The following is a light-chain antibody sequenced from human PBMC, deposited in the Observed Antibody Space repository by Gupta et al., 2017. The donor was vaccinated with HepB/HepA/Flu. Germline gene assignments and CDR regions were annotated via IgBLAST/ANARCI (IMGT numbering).Light chain of an antibody. CDR2: NDS. CDR3: QVWDSSNDSAV. V-gene: IGLV3-21*04. J-gene: IGLJ2*01. Sequence: SYVVTQPPSVSVAPGKTASITCGGNNIGTKGVHWYQQKPGQAPVMVLYNDSDRPSGIPERFSGSNSGSTATLTISRVEAGDEAEYYCQVWDSSNDSAVFGGGTKLTVL. CDR1: NIGTKG.